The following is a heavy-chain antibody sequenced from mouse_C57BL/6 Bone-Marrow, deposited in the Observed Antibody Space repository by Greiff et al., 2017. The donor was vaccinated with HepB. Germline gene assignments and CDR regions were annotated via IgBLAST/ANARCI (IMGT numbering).Heavy chain of an antibody. CDR2: ISSGSSTI. D-gene: IGHD3-3*01. J-gene: IGHJ3*01. CDR3: ARGTGVFAY. Sequence: EVQVVESGGGLVKPGGSLKLSCAASGFTFSDYGMHWVRQAPEQGLEWVAYISSGSSTIYYADTVKGRFTISRDNAKNTLFLQMTSLRSEDTAMYYCARGTGVFAYWGQGTLVTVSA. CDR1: GFTFSDYG. V-gene: IGHV5-17*01.